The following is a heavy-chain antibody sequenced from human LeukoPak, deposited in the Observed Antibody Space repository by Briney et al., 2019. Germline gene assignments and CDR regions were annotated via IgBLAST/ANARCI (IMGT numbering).Heavy chain of an antibody. CDR2: IYYSGST. D-gene: IGHD4-17*01. CDR1: GGSISSSSYY. V-gene: IGHV4-39*07. J-gene: IGHJ4*02. Sequence: PSETLSLTCTVSGGSISSSSYYWGWIRQPPGKGLEWIGSIYYSGSTYYNPSLKSRVTISVDTSKNQFSLKLSSVTAADTAVYYCARVVRATVTFDYWGQGTLVTVSS. CDR3: ARVVRATVTFDY.